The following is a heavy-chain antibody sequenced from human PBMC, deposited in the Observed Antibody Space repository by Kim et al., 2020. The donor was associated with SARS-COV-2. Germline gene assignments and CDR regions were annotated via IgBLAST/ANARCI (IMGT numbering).Heavy chain of an antibody. J-gene: IGHJ6*02. CDR2: IYYSGST. V-gene: IGHV4-39*01. D-gene: IGHD1-26*01. CDR3: ARRNYPELLDYYYGMDV. CDR1: GGSISSSSYY. Sequence: SETLSLTCTVSGGSISSSSYYWGWIRQPPGKGLEWIGSIYYSGSTYYNPSLKSRVTISVDTSKNQFSLKLSSVTAADTAVYYCARRNYPELLDYYYGMDVWGQGTTVTVSS.